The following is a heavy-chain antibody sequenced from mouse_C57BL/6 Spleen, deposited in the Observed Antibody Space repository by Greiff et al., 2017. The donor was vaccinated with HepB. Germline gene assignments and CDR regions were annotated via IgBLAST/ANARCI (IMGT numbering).Heavy chain of an antibody. CDR2: IDPENGDT. CDR3: TTYYGSDYYAMDY. V-gene: IGHV14-4*01. D-gene: IGHD1-1*01. J-gene: IGHJ4*01. Sequence: EVQRVESGAELVRPGASVKLSCTASGFNIKDDYMHWVKQRPEQGLEWIGWIDPENGDTEYASKFQGKATITADTSSNTAYLQLSSLTSEDTAVYYCTTYYGSDYYAMDYWGQGTSVTVSS. CDR1: GFNIKDDY.